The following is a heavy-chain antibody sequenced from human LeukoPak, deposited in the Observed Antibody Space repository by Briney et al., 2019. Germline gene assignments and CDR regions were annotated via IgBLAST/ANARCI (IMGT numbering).Heavy chain of an antibody. CDR1: GYSISSGYY. D-gene: IGHD6-13*01. CDR2: IYHSGST. J-gene: IGHJ5*02. Sequence: SETLSLTCTVSGYSISSGYYWGWIRQPPGKGLEWIGSIYHSGSTYYNPSLRSRVTISVDTSKNQFSLKLSSVTAADTAVYYCARARSGIAGFDPWGQGTLVTVSS. CDR3: ARARSGIAGFDP. V-gene: IGHV4-38-2*02.